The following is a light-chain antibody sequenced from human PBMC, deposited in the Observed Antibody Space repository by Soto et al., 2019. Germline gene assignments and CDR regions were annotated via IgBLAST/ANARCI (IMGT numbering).Light chain of an antibody. CDR2: DVS. V-gene: IGLV2-11*01. J-gene: IGLJ3*02. CDR3: CSYAGSYTWV. CDR1: SSDVGGYNY. Sequence: QSALTQPRSVSGSPGQSVTISCTGTSSDVGGYNYVSWYQQHPGKAPKLMIYDVSKRPSGVPYRFSGSKSGNTASLTISGLQAEEEDDYYCCSYAGSYTWVFGGGTKLTVL.